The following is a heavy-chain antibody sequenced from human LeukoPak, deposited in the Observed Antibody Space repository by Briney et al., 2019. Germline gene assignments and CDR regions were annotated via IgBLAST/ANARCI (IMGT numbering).Heavy chain of an antibody. CDR1: GGSISSSSYY. CDR3: ARVGAGSGWPVDY. V-gene: IGHV4-39*07. Sequence: SETLSLTCTVSGGSISSSSYYWGWILQPPGKGLEWIGSIYYSGSTYYNPSLKSRVTISVDTSKNQFCLKLSSVTAADTAVYYCARVGAGSGWPVDYWGQGNLVTVSS. D-gene: IGHD6-19*01. J-gene: IGHJ4*02. CDR2: IYYSGST.